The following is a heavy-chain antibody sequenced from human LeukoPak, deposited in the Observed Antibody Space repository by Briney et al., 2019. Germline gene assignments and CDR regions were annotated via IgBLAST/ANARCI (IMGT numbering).Heavy chain of an antibody. J-gene: IGHJ5*02. D-gene: IGHD2-15*01. Sequence: GGSLRLSCAASGFTFSSYSMHWVRHAPGKGLMWVSRLKSDGSSTGYADSVKGRFTISRDNAKNTLYLQMNSLRVEDTAVYYCARDPRNVGLAPWGQGTLVTVSS. CDR1: GFTFSSYS. CDR2: LKSDGSST. CDR3: ARDPRNVGLAP. V-gene: IGHV3-74*01.